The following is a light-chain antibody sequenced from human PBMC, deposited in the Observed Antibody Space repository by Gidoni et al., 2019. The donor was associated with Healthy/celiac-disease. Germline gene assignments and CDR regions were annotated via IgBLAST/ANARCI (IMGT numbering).Light chain of an antibody. CDR3: QAWDSSTAVV. V-gene: IGLV3-1*01. CDR1: KLGDKY. Sequence: SYELTQPPSVSVSSGQTASITCSGAKLGDKYACWYQQKPGQSPVLVIYQDSKRPSGIPERFSGSNSGNTATLTISGTQAMDEADYYCQAWDSSTAVVFGGGTKLTVL. J-gene: IGLJ2*01. CDR2: QDS.